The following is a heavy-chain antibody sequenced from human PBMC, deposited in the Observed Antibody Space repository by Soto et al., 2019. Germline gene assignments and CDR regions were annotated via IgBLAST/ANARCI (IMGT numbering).Heavy chain of an antibody. J-gene: IGHJ4*02. V-gene: IGHV3-48*02. CDR2: ISSSGSTT. CDR1: GFTFSSYS. Sequence: EVQPVESGGALLQPGGSLRLSCAASGFTFSSYSMNWVRQAPGKGLEWVSYISSSGSTTYYADSVRGRFTISRDNAKNSLFLQMNSLRDEDTAVYYCARDGTGSYYTDYWGQGTLVTVSS. D-gene: IGHD1-26*01. CDR3: ARDGTGSYYTDY.